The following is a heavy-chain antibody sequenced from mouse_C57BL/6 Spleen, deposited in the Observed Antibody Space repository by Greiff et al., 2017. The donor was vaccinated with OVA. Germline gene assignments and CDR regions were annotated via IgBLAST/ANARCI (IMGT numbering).Heavy chain of an antibody. J-gene: IGHJ2*01. D-gene: IGHD1-1*01. CDR2: IDPSDSYT. CDR3: ARRGGSSYYFDY. Sequence: QVQLKQPGAELVKPGASVKLSCKASGYTFTSYWMQWVKQRPGQGLEWIGEIDPSDSYTNYNQKFKGKATLTVDTSSSTAYMQLSSLTSEDSAVYYCARRGGSSYYFDYWGQGTTLTVSS. CDR1: GYTFTSYW. V-gene: IGHV1-50*01.